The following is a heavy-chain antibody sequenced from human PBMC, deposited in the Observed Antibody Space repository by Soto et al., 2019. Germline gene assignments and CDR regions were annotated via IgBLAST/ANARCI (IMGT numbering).Heavy chain of an antibody. CDR3: ARYRITMIDP. CDR2: INHSGST. CDR1: GGSFSGYY. J-gene: IGHJ5*02. D-gene: IGHD3-22*01. Sequence: SETLSLTCAVYGGSFSGYYLSWIRQPPGKGLEWIGEINHSGSTNYNPSLKSRVTISVDTSKNQFSLKLSSVTAADTAVYYCARYRITMIDPWGQGTLVTVSS. V-gene: IGHV4-34*01.